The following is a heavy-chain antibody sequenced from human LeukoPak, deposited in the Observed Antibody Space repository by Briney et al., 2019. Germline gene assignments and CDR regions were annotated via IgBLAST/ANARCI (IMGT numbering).Heavy chain of an antibody. V-gene: IGHV4-31*03. CDR3: ARNADGSGNLLPFYFDY. CDR1: GGSIYSGGYY. CDR2: IYYTGST. D-gene: IGHD3-10*01. Sequence: PSETLSLTCTVSGGSIYSGGYYWSWIRQHPGKGLEWIGYIYYTGSTYYNPSLKSRVAISVDTSKNQFSLILCSVTAADTAVYYCARNADGSGNLLPFYFDYWGQGTLVTVSS. J-gene: IGHJ4*02.